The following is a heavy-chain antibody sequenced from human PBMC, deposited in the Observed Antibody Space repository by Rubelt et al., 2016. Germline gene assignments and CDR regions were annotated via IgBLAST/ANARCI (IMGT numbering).Heavy chain of an antibody. V-gene: IGHV4-59*08. CDR2: IYYSGST. CDR1: GGSISSYY. D-gene: IGHD1-26*01. Sequence: QVQLQESGPGLVKPSETLSLTCTVSGGSISSYYWSWIRQPPGKGLKWIGYIYYSGSTNYNPSLKSRVTISVDTSKNQFSRKLSSVTAADTAVYYCARNRLRRSYQNNWFDPWGQGTLVTVSS. CDR3: ARNRLRRSYQNNWFDP. J-gene: IGHJ5*02.